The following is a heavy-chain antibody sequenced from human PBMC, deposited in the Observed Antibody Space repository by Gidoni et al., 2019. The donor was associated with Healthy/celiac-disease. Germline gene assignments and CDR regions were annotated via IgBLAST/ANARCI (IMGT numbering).Heavy chain of an antibody. D-gene: IGHD2-15*01. V-gene: IGHV3-9*01. CDR2: ISWNSGSI. J-gene: IGHJ4*02. CDR3: AKDMAATHRAPFDY. Sequence: EVQLVESGGGLVQPGRSLRLSCAASGFTFDDYAMHWVRQAPGKGLEWVSGISWNSGSIGYADSVKGRFTISRDNAKNSLYLQMNSLRAEDTALYYCAKDMAATHRAPFDYWGQGTLVTVSS. CDR1: GFTFDDYA.